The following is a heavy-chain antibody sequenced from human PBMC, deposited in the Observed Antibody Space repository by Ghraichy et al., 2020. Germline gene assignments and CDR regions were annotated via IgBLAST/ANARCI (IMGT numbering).Heavy chain of an antibody. V-gene: IGHV3-74*01. CDR2: ISGDGSST. CDR3: ARGGLHAPCDY. Sequence: GGSLRLSCAASGFSFTNYWMHWVRQAPGKGLVWVSRISGDGSSTGSADSVKGRFTISRDNANNTMYLQMSNLRAEDTAVYYCARGGLHAPCDYSGQRPLVTVSS. J-gene: IGHJ4*02. D-gene: IGHD5-24*01. CDR1: GFSFTNYW.